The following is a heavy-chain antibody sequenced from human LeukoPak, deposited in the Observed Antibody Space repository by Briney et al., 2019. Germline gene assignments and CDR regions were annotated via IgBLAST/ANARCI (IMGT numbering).Heavy chain of an antibody. V-gene: IGHV1-69*13. D-gene: IGHD4-17*01. CDR1: GGTFSSYA. J-gene: IGHJ4*02. Sequence: ASVKVSCKASGGTFSSYAISWVRQAPGQGLEWMGGIIPIFGTANYAQKFQGRVTITADESTSTAYMELSSLRSADTAVYYCAGDGDYGAPTPYYFDYWGQGTLVTVSS. CDR2: IIPIFGTA. CDR3: AGDGDYGAPTPYYFDY.